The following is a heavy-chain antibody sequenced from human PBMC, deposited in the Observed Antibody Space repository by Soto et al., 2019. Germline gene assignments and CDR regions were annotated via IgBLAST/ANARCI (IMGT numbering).Heavy chain of an antibody. D-gene: IGHD5-18*01. Sequence: QVQLQESGPGLVKPSQTLSLSCTVSGGSISSAAYYWRWIRQHPGKGLEWIGYISHSGSTYYTPSLKIRVIISAYTSKNQFSLNLTSLTAADTAVYYCAREYTYGSNFFDCWGQGALVTVSS. CDR1: GGSISSAAYY. CDR2: ISHSGST. CDR3: AREYTYGSNFFDC. V-gene: IGHV4-31*03. J-gene: IGHJ4*02.